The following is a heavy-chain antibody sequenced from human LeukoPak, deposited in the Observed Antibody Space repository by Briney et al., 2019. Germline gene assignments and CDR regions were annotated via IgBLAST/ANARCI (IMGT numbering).Heavy chain of an antibody. J-gene: IGHJ4*02. V-gene: IGHV4-34*01. D-gene: IGHD4-17*01. CDR2: INHSGST. Sequence: SETLSLTCAVYGGSFSGYYWSWIRQPPGKGLEWIGEINHSGSTYYNPSLKSRVTISVDTSKNQFSLKLSSVTAADTAVYYCARGTLTTFDYWGQGTLVTVSS. CDR1: GGSFSGYY. CDR3: ARGTLTTFDY.